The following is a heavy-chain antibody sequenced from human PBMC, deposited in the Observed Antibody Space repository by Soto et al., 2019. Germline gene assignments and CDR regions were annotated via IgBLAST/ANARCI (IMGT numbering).Heavy chain of an antibody. Sequence: SETLSLTCAVYGGSFSGYYWSWIRQPPGKGLEWIGEINHSGSTNYNPSLKSRVTISVDTSKNQFSLKLSSVTAADTAVYYCARASYYGSGSGSVDPWGQGTLVTVSS. J-gene: IGHJ5*02. CDR1: GGSFSGYY. V-gene: IGHV4-34*01. CDR2: INHSGST. D-gene: IGHD3-10*01. CDR3: ARASYYGSGSGSVDP.